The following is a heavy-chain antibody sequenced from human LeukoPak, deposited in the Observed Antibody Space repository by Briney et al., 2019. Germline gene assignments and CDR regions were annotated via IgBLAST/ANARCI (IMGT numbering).Heavy chain of an antibody. CDR1: GFTFSSYS. Sequence: GGSLRLSCAASGFTFSSYSMNWVRQAPGKGLEWVSSISSSSSYIYYADSVKGRFTISRDNAKNSLYLQMNSLRAEDTAVYYCARDGGPGGYCSGTSCFWGQGTLVTVSS. CDR3: ARDGGPGGYCSGTSCF. D-gene: IGHD2-2*01. CDR2: ISSSSSYI. V-gene: IGHV3-21*01. J-gene: IGHJ4*02.